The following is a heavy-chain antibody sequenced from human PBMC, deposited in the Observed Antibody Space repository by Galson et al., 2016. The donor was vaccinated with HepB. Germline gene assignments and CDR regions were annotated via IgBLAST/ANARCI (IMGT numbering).Heavy chain of an antibody. D-gene: IGHD3-16*01. Sequence: SLRLSCAASGFSFSNSGMSWVRQAPGRGLEWVSGITRSGEATHYADFVTGRFTISRDNSKNTLYLYMNNLTAGDTAIYYCGKHGGFDYWGQGALVTVSS. CDR3: GKHGGFDY. CDR2: ITRSGEAT. CDR1: GFSFSNSG. V-gene: IGHV3-23*01. J-gene: IGHJ4*02.